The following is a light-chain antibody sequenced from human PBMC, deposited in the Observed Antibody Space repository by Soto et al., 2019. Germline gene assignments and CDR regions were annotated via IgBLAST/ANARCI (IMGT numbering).Light chain of an antibody. CDR2: EVT. CDR3: SSYTIYSTLLL. Sequence: SALTQPASVSGSPGQSITISCTGTSSDIGGYKYVSWYQQHPGKAPKLIIYEVTNRPPGVSDRFSGSKSGNTASLTISGLQAEDEADYYCSSYTIYSTLLLFGGGTK. V-gene: IGLV2-14*01. CDR1: SSDIGGYKY. J-gene: IGLJ2*01.